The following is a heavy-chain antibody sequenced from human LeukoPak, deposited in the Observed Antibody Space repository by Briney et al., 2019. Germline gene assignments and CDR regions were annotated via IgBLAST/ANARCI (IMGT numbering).Heavy chain of an antibody. J-gene: IGHJ3*02. CDR2: IDTSGST. Sequence: PSETLSLTCTVSGGSISSYYWSWIRQPPGKGLEGIGYIDTSGSTNYNPSLKSRVTISVDTSKNQFSLKLSSVTAADTAVYYCARRSFYYDSSGYYYLDAFDIWGQGTMVTVCS. CDR3: ARRSFYYDSSGYYYLDAFDI. V-gene: IGHV4-4*09. D-gene: IGHD3-22*01. CDR1: GGSISSYY.